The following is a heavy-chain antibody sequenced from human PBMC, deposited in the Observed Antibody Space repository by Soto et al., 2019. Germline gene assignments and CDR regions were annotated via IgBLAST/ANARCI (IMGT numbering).Heavy chain of an antibody. J-gene: IGHJ6*02. CDR1: GFTVSGHY. CDR2: IYTDDNI. D-gene: IGHD2-21*01. Sequence: EVQLVESGGGLVQPGGSLRLSCAASGFTVSGHYVTWVRQAPGKGLEWVSAIYTDDNIYYADSVTGRFTISRDNSKNTFYLQMNRLRFEDTAVYYCATELIAKYGMDVWGQGTTVTVSS. V-gene: IGHV3-53*01. CDR3: ATELIAKYGMDV.